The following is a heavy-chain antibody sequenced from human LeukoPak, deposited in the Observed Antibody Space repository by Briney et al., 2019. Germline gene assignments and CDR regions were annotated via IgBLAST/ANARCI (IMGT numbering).Heavy chain of an antibody. J-gene: IGHJ6*02. V-gene: IGHV3-33*01. CDR3: ARDFYYYGMDV. CDR1: GFSFSHYG. Sequence: GGSLRLSCAASGFSFSHYGMHWVRQAPGKGLEWVAIIWNHGSKSQYADSVKGRFTVSRDNSKNTLYLQMNSLRAEDTAVYYCARDFYYYGMDVWGQGTTVTVSS. CDR2: IWNHGSKS.